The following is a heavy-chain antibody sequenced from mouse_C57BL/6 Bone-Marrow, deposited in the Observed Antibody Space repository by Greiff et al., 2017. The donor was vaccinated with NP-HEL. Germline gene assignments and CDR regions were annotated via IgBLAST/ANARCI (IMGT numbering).Heavy chain of an antibody. D-gene: IGHD1-1*01. Sequence: EVQLVESGGDLVKPGGSLKLSCAASGFTFSSYGMSWVRQTPDKRLEWVATISSGGSYTSYPDSVKGRFTISRDNAKNTLYLQLSSLKSEDTAMYYCERQGGSSYAWFAYWGQGTLVTVSA. V-gene: IGHV5-6*01. J-gene: IGHJ3*01. CDR3: ERQGGSSYAWFAY. CDR2: ISSGGSYT. CDR1: GFTFSSYG.